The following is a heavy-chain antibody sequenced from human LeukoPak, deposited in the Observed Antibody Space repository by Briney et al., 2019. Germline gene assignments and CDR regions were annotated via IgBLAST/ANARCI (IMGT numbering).Heavy chain of an antibody. Sequence: SETLSLTCTVSGGSISSYYWSRIRQPPGKGLEWIGYIYYSGSTNYNPSLKSRVTISVDTSKNQFSLKLNSVTAADTAFYYCARATADSSGYYLALYNWFDPWGQGTLVTVSS. V-gene: IGHV4-59*12. D-gene: IGHD3-22*01. CDR1: GGSISSYY. CDR2: IYYSGST. J-gene: IGHJ5*02. CDR3: ARATADSSGYYLALYNWFDP.